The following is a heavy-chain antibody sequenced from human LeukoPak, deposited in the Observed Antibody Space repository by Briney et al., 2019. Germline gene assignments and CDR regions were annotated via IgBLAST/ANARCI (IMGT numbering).Heavy chain of an antibody. CDR1: GFTFSSYS. V-gene: IGHV3-21*01. CDR3: ARGASNAPTDY. D-gene: IGHD1-1*01. J-gene: IGHJ4*02. CDR2: ISSSSSYI. Sequence: SLRLSCAASGFTFSSYSMNWVRQAPGKGLEWVSSISSSSSYIYYADSVKGRFTISRDNAKNSLYLQMNSLRAEDTAVYYCARGASNAPTDYWGQGTLVTVSS.